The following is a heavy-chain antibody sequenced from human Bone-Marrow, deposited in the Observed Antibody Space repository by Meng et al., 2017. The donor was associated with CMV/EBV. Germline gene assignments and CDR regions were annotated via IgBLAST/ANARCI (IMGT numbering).Heavy chain of an antibody. D-gene: IGHD5-18*01. CDR2: ISWNSGSI. J-gene: IGHJ4*02. Sequence: LRLSCAASGFTFDDYAMHWVRQAPGKGLEWVSGISWNSGSIGYADSVKGRFTISRDNAKNSLYLQMNSLRAEDTALYYCAKDDGYSYGHFNWGQGKLVHVSS. V-gene: IGHV3-9*01. CDR3: AKDDGYSYGHFN. CDR1: GFTFDDYA.